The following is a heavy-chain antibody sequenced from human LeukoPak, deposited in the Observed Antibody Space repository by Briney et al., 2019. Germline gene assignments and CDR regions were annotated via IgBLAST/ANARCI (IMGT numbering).Heavy chain of an antibody. V-gene: IGHV3-21*01. CDR3: ARAETKATTWFGFGY. D-gene: IGHD4-17*01. CDR2: ISRSSDYI. J-gene: IGHJ4*02. Sequence: GGSLRLSCAASGFTFSSYSMNWVRQAPGKGLEWVSSISRSSDYIFYADSVKGRFTISRDNAKNSLYLQMNSLRDEDTAVYYCARAETKATTWFGFGYWGQGTLVAVSS. CDR1: GFTFSSYS.